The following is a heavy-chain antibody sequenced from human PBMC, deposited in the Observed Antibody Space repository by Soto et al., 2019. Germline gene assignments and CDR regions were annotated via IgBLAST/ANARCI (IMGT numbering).Heavy chain of an antibody. V-gene: IGHV4-61*01. CDR3: ARHPDRASYFDY. Sequence: PSETLSLTCTVSGGYVGSGNFYWSWIRQPPGKGLEWIGDIYFSGSSFYNPSLKSRLTISLDMSKNQFSLKLSSVTSADTAVYYCARHPDRASYFDYWGQGALVTVSS. CDR2: IYFSGSS. J-gene: IGHJ4*02. D-gene: IGHD3-16*02. CDR1: GGYVGSGNFY.